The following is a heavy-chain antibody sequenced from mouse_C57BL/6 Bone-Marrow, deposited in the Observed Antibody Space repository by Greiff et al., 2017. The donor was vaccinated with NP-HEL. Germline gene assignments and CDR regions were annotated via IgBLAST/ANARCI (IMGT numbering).Heavy chain of an antibody. J-gene: IGHJ4*01. Sequence: VQLQQPGAELVKPGASVKMSCKASGYTFTSYWITWVKQRPGQGLEWIGDIYPGSGSTNYNEKFKSKATLTVDTSSSTAYMQLSSLTSEDSAVYYCARTVITTHYYAMDYWGQGTSVTVSS. CDR1: GYTFTSYW. CDR2: IYPGSGST. D-gene: IGHD2-4*01. V-gene: IGHV1-55*01. CDR3: ARTVITTHYYAMDY.